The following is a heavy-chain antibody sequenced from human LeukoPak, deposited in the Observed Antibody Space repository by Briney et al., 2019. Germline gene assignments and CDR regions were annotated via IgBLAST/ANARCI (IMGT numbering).Heavy chain of an antibody. CDR3: APVPYQSTVTTA. Sequence: PSETLSLTCAVSGGSISSTTSYWGWIRQPPGKGLEWIGRIYYSGSTFYNPSLKSRVTISVDTSKNQLSLRLSSVTAADTAVYYCAPVPYQSTVTTAWGQGTLVTVSS. CDR1: GGSISSTTSY. D-gene: IGHD4-17*01. CDR2: IYYSGST. J-gene: IGHJ5*02. V-gene: IGHV4-39*01.